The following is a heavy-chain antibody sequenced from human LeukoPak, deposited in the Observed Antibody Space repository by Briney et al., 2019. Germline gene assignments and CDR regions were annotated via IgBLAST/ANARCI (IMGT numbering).Heavy chain of an antibody. CDR2: INYSGGHK. V-gene: IGHV3-23*01. D-gene: IGHD4-11*01. CDR3: AKDDSMTLDHFDY. J-gene: IGHJ4*02. Sequence: GGSLRLSCVASGFTFKNCAMSWVRQAPGKGLECVSGINYSGGHKYYADSVKGRFTISRDSYKTTLSLQMNSLTTEDTAVYYCAKDDSMTLDHFDYWGQGALVTVSS. CDR1: GFTFKNCA.